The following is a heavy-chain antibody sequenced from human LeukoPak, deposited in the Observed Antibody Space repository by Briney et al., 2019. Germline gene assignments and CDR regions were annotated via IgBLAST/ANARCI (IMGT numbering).Heavy chain of an antibody. CDR3: ARQYISGQWYFDY. Sequence: GRSLRLSCAASGFTFSSRALHWVRQAPGKGLEWVAVISSDGSYKYYADSVKGRFTISRDNSKNTLYLQMNSLIPEDTAVYYCARQYISGQWYFDYWGQGTLVTVSS. D-gene: IGHD5-18*01. CDR1: GFTFSSRA. V-gene: IGHV3-30*04. CDR2: ISSDGSYK. J-gene: IGHJ4*02.